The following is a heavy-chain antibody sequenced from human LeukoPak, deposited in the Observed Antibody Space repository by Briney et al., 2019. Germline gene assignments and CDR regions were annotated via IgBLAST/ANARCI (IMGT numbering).Heavy chain of an antibody. CDR2: IKQDGSEK. D-gene: IGHD2-15*01. V-gene: IGHV3-7*01. Sequence: GGSLRLSCAASGFTFSSYWMSWVRQAPGKGLEWVANIKQDGSEKYYVDSVKGRFTISRDNAKNSLYLQMNSLRAEDTAVYYCAREVCSGGSCYSVGFDYWGQGTLVTASS. J-gene: IGHJ4*02. CDR1: GFTFSSYW. CDR3: AREVCSGGSCYSVGFDY.